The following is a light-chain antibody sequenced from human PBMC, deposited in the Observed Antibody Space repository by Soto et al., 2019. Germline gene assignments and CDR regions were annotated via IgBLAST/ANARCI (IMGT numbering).Light chain of an antibody. CDR2: DAS. J-gene: IGKJ5*01. CDR3: QQRSNWIT. Sequence: EIVLPHSPATLSLSPGERATLSCRASQSVSTYLGWYQQKPGHAPRLLIYDASNRATGIPARFSGSGSGTDFTLTISSLEPEDFAVYYCQQRSNWITFGQGTRLEIK. V-gene: IGKV3-11*01. CDR1: QSVSTY.